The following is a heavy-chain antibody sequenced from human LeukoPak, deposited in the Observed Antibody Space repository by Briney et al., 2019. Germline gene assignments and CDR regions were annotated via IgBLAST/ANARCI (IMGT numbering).Heavy chain of an antibody. D-gene: IGHD3-10*01. CDR2: IYYSGST. V-gene: IGHV4-31*03. J-gene: IGHJ4*02. CDR1: GGSISSGGYY. Sequence: SETLSLTCTVSGGSISSGGYYWSWIRQHPGTGLEWIGYIYYSGSTYYNPSLKSRVTISVDTSKNQFALKLSSVTAADTAVYYCARGRGNTMVSSQATFDYWGQGTLVTVSS. CDR3: ARGRGNTMVSSQATFDY.